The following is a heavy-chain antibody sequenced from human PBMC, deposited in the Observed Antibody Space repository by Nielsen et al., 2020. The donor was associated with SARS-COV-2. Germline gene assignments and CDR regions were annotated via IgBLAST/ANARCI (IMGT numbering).Heavy chain of an antibody. CDR2: IYYSGST. J-gene: IGHJ6*03. Sequence: SQTLSLTCAVYSGSFSGYYWSWIRQPPGKGLEWIGYIYYSGSTNYNPSLKSRVTISVDTSKNQFSLKLSSVTAADTAVYYCARTPSSGWPYYYYYMDVWGKGTTVTVSS. CDR1: SGSFSGYY. D-gene: IGHD6-19*01. CDR3: ARTPSSGWPYYYYYMDV. V-gene: IGHV4-59*01.